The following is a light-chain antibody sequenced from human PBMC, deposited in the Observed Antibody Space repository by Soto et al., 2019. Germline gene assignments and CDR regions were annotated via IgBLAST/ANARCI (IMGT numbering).Light chain of an antibody. CDR1: SSDVGSYNR. Sequence: QSALTQPPSVSGSPGQSVTISCTGTSSDVGSYNRVSWYQQPPGTAPKLMIYEVSNRPSGVPDRFSGSKSDNTASLTISGLQAEDEADDYCSSYTSSSTYVFGTGTKLTV. CDR3: SSYTSSSTYV. CDR2: EVS. V-gene: IGLV2-18*02. J-gene: IGLJ1*01.